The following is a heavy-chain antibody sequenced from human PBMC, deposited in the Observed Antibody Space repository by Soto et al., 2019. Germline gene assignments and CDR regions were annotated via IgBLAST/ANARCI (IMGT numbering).Heavy chain of an antibody. J-gene: IGHJ5*02. CDR2: IHDSGNT. Sequence: LSLTCTVFGGSVSIGDYLWSWIRQRPGKGLEWIGYIHDSGNTYYNPSLKSRVTISLDTSKNQFSLEVTSMTVADTAVYFCARARGGDSGDYASLFDRWGQGNLVTVSS. CDR3: ARARGGDSGDYASLFDR. D-gene: IGHD4-17*01. V-gene: IGHV4-30-4*01. CDR1: GGSVSIGDYL.